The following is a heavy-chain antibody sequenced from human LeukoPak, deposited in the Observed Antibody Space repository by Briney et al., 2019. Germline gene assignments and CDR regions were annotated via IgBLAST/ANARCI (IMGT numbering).Heavy chain of an antibody. Sequence: SETLSLTCTVSGGSISSYYWSWIRQPPGKGLEWIGYIYYSGSTNYNPSLKSRVTISVDTSKNQFSLKLSSVTAADTAVYYCAGYSSGWYASNWFDPWGQGTLVTVSS. D-gene: IGHD6-19*01. CDR3: AGYSSGWYASNWFDP. CDR1: GGSISSYY. J-gene: IGHJ5*02. V-gene: IGHV4-59*08. CDR2: IYYSGST.